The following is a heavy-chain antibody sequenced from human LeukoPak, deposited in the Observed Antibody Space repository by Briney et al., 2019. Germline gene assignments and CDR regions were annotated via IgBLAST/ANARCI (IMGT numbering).Heavy chain of an antibody. CDR1: GFTFSSYS. J-gene: IGHJ4*02. V-gene: IGHV3-21*01. CDR3: APQPVDTAMVPPDY. D-gene: IGHD5-18*01. CDR2: ISSSSSYI. Sequence: GGSLRLSCAASGFTFSSYSMNWVRQAPGKGLEWVSSISSSSSYIYYADSVKGRFTISRDNAKNSLYLQMNSLRAEDTAVYYCAPQPVDTAMVPPDYWGQGTLVTVSS.